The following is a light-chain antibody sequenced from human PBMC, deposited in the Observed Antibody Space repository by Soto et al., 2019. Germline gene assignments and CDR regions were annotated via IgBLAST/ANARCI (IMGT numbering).Light chain of an antibody. J-gene: IGLJ1*01. V-gene: IGLV2-11*01. CDR1: SSDVGGYNY. CDR2: DVS. Sequence: SALTQPRSVSGSPGQSVTLSCTGTSSDVGGYNYVSWYQQHPGKAPKLMIYDVSKRPSGVPDRFSGSKSGKSASLTISGLQAEDEADYYCCSYAGSYTFYVFGTGTKLTVL. CDR3: CSYAGSYTFYV.